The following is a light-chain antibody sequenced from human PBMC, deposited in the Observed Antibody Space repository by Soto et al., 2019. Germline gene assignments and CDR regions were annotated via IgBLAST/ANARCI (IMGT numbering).Light chain of an antibody. Sequence: DIQMTQSPSSLSASVGDRVTITCRASQGINNYLAWFQQKPGEAPKPLIYSASTLQSGVPSKFSGSASGADFTLTISSLQAEDSATYYCQQYDSYPLTFGGGTKVEIK. J-gene: IGKJ4*01. CDR3: QQYDSYPLT. CDR2: SAS. V-gene: IGKV1-16*02. CDR1: QGINNY.